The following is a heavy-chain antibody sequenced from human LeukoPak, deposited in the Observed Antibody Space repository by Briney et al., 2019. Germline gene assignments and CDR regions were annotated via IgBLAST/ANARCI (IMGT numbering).Heavy chain of an antibody. V-gene: IGHV1-18*01. D-gene: IGHD3-10*01. CDR1: GYTFTNYA. Sequence: ASVTVSYRASGYTFTNYAMNWVRQARGQGLEGMGWISAYIRNTELAQKFQGRLTLATDASTSTAYVELRSLTSDDPAVYFCARGGSRSRRGDDAFDIWGQGTMVTVSS. CDR2: ISAYIRNT. J-gene: IGHJ3*02. CDR3: ARGGSRSRRGDDAFDI.